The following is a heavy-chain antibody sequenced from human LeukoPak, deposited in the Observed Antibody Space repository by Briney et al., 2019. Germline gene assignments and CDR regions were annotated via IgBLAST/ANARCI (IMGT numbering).Heavy chain of an antibody. Sequence: GESLKISCKGSGYSFTSYWIGWVRQMPGKGLEWMGIFYPGDSDTRYSPSFQGQVTISADKSISTAYLQWSSLKASDTAMYYCARGRIQLWFAFDYWGQGTLVTVSS. D-gene: IGHD5-18*01. V-gene: IGHV5-51*01. J-gene: IGHJ4*02. CDR1: GYSFTSYW. CDR3: ARGRIQLWFAFDY. CDR2: FYPGDSDT.